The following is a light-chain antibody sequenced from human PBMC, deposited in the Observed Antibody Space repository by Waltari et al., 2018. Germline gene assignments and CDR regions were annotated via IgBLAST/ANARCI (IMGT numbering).Light chain of an antibody. CDR1: SGSIASNA. CDR2: EDN. J-gene: IGLJ1*01. V-gene: IGLV6-57*04. Sequence: NFMLTQPHSVSESPGKTVTIPCTRNSGSIASNAVRWSQQRPGSAPTTVIYEDNQRPSGFPDRFSGSIDSSSNSASLTISGLKTEDEADYYCQSYDSSEHYVFGSGTKVTVL. CDR3: QSYDSSEHYV.